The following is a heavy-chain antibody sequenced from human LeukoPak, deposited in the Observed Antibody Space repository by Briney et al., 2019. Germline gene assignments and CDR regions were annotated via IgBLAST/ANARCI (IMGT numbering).Heavy chain of an antibody. CDR1: GGTFSGYA. CDR2: IIPIFGTA. CDR3: ARGKGVLRFLEWFPNWFDP. V-gene: IGHV1-69*13. Sequence: ASVKVSCKASGGTFSGYAISWVRQAPGQGLEWMGGIIPIFGTANYAQKFQGRVTITADESTSTAYMELSSLRSEDTAVYYCARGKGVLRFLEWFPNWFDPWGQGTLVTVSS. D-gene: IGHD3-3*01. J-gene: IGHJ5*02.